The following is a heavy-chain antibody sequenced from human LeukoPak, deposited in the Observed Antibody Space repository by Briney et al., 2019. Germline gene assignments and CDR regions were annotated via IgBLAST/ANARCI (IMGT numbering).Heavy chain of an antibody. J-gene: IGHJ4*02. CDR1: GFTVTSSY. D-gene: IGHD2-21*01. V-gene: IGHV3-53*05. CDR2: IYSGGTT. Sequence: QSGGSLRLSCAASGFTVTSSYMSWVRQAPGKGLEWVSVIYSGGTTYYADSVKGRFTISRDNSKNTLYREMNSRGAEDTAVYYCAKIAQGGEYFDYWGRGTLVTVSS. CDR3: AKIAQGGEYFDY.